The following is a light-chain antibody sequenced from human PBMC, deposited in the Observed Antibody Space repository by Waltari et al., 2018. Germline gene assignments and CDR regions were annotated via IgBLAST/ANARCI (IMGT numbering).Light chain of an antibody. CDR1: SSNIGSNY. Sequence: QSVLTQPPSASGTPGQRVTISCSGSSSNIGSNYVYWYQQLPGTAPKLLIYRNNQRPSGVPDRFSGSSSGNTASLTITGAQAEDEADYYCNSRDSSGNHLVVFGGGTKLTVL. V-gene: IGLV1-47*01. CDR3: NSRDSSGNHLVV. CDR2: RNN. J-gene: IGLJ2*01.